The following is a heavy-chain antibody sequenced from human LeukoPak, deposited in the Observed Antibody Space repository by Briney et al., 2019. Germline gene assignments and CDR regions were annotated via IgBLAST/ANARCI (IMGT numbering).Heavy chain of an antibody. V-gene: IGHV3-30*02. CDR3: AKEDTILASFDP. Sequence: GRSLRLSCAASGFTFSSYVMHWVRQAPGKGLEWVAFIRYDGSNKYYADSVKGRFTISRDNSKNTLYLQMNSLRAEDTAVYYCAKEDTILASFDPWGQGTLVTVSS. CDR2: IRYDGSNK. D-gene: IGHD5-18*01. CDR1: GFTFSSYV. J-gene: IGHJ5*02.